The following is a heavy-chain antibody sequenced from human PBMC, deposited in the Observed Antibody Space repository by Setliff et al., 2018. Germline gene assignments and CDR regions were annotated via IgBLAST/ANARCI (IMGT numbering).Heavy chain of an antibody. CDR3: ARERGLGYCSSTSCRYYYYGMDV. J-gene: IGHJ6*02. D-gene: IGHD2-2*01. CDR1: GGSFRGYY. CDR2: INHSGST. Sequence: LSLTCAVYGGSFRGYYWSWIRQPPGKGLEWIGEINHSGSTNYNPSLKSRVTISVDTSKNQFSLKLSSVTAADTAVYYCARERGLGYCSSTSCRYYYYGMDVWGQGTTVTVSS. V-gene: IGHV4-34*01.